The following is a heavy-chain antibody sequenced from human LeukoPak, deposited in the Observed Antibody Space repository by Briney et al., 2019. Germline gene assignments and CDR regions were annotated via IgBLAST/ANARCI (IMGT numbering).Heavy chain of an antibody. J-gene: IGHJ4*02. Sequence: GGSLRLSCSASGFTFKKYAMHWVRQAPGKGLEYASAINSNGGRTYYADSVKGRFTISRDNSKNTLFLQMSSLRVEDTAVYYCVKDLYYDNSGYYSGAFDYWGQGTLVTVSS. D-gene: IGHD3-22*01. CDR2: INSNGGRT. CDR1: GFTFKKYA. V-gene: IGHV3-64D*06. CDR3: VKDLYYDNSGYYSGAFDY.